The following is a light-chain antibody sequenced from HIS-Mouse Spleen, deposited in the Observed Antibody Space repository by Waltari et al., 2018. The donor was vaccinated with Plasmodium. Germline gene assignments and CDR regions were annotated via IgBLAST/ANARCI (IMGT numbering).Light chain of an antibody. CDR1: VLPTKY. CDR3: YSTDSSGNHRV. CDR2: EDS. V-gene: IGLV3-10*01. J-gene: IGLJ3*02. Sequence: SYELTQPPSVSVSPGQTARITCSGAVLPTKYPYWYQQKSGQAPVLVIYEDSKRPSGIPERFSGSSSGTMATLTISGAQVEDEADYYCYSTDSSGNHRVFGGGTKLTVL.